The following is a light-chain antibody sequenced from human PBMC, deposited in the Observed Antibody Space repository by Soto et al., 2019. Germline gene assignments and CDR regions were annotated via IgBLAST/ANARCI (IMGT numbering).Light chain of an antibody. V-gene: IGKV3-20*01. J-gene: IGKJ1*01. CDR1: QSFSSSY. CDR3: QQYGSSYPWT. Sequence: EIVLTQSPGTLSLSPGERATLSCRASQSFSSSYLAWYQQKPGQAPRLPIYGASSRATGIPDRFSGSGSGTDFTLTIRRLEPEDFAVYYCQQYGSSYPWTFGQGTKVDIK. CDR2: GAS.